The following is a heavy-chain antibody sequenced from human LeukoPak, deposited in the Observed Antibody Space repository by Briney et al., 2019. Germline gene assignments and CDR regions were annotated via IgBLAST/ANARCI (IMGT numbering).Heavy chain of an antibody. V-gene: IGHV3-48*02. CDR3: ARDQYYSSDY. Sequence: PSETLSLTCTVSGGSISSSSYYWGWVRQAPGKGLEWVSYISGHSSAIYYADSVRGRFTISRDNAKESLYLQMNSLRDEDTAVYYCARDQYYSSDYWGQGTLVTVSS. D-gene: IGHD2-21*01. CDR1: GGSISSSSYY. J-gene: IGHJ4*02. CDR2: ISGHSSAI.